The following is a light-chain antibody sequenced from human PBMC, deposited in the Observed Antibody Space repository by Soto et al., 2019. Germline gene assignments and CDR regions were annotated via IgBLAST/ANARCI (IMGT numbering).Light chain of an antibody. J-gene: IGLJ1*01. CDR3: SSYAGSNNYV. CDR2: EVS. V-gene: IGLV2-8*01. Sequence: QSVLTQPPSASGSPGQSVTISCTGTSSHVGGYNYVSWYQQHPGKAPKLMIYEVSKRPSGVPDRFSGSKSGNTASLTVSGRQAEDEADYYCSSYAGSNNYVFGTGTKLTVL. CDR1: SSHVGGYNY.